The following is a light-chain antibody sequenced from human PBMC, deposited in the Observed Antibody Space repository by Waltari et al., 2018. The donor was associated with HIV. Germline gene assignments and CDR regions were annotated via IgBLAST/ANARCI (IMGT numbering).Light chain of an antibody. J-gene: IGLJ2*01. V-gene: IGLV3-1*01. CDR3: QAWGSTTSGV. CDR2: QDD. Sequence: SYEVTQPPSVAVSPGQTASITCSGYELGDKYTCRYQQKPGQSPLLVIYQDDKRPSGIPARFSASSSGHTATLTISGTLPMDEADYYCQAWGSTTSGVFGRGTKLTVL. CDR1: ELGDKY.